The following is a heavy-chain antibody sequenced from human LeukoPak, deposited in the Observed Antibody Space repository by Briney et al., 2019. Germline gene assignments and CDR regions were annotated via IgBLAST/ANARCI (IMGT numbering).Heavy chain of an antibody. Sequence: SQTLSLTCAISGDSFSSNSAAWNWLRQSPSRGLEWLGRTYYRSKWYNDYAVSVKSRITINPDTSKNQFSLQLNSVTPEDTAVYYCAREDSSSWYENNWFDPWGQGTLVTVSS. J-gene: IGHJ5*02. CDR1: GDSFSSNSAA. CDR3: AREDSSSWYENNWFDP. V-gene: IGHV6-1*01. D-gene: IGHD6-13*01. CDR2: TYYRSKWYN.